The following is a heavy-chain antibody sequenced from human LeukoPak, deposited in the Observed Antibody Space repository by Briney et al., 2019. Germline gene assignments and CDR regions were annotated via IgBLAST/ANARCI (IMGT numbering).Heavy chain of an antibody. J-gene: IGHJ5*02. V-gene: IGHV4-4*07. D-gene: IGHD6-6*01. Sequence: KPSETLSLTCTVSGGSISSYYWSWIRQPAGKGLEWIGRIYTSGGTNYNPSLKSRVTMSVDTSKNQFSLKLSSVTAADTAVYYCARDRGGSSSSPLWFDPWGQGTLVTVSS. CDR3: ARDRGGSSSSPLWFDP. CDR1: GGSISSYY. CDR2: IYTSGGT.